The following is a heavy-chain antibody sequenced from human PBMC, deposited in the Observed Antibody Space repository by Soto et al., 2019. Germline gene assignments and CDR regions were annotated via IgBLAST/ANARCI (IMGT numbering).Heavy chain of an antibody. CDR1: GGSISSYY. V-gene: IGHV4-59*01. J-gene: IGHJ6*02. Sequence: SETLSLTCTVSGGSISSYYWSWIRQPPGKGLEWIGYIYYSGSTNYNPSLKSRVTISVDTSKNQFSLKLSSVTAADTAVYYCARYITMVRGVIPGPGMDVWGQGTTVTVSS. CDR2: IYYSGST. CDR3: ARYITMVRGVIPGPGMDV. D-gene: IGHD3-10*01.